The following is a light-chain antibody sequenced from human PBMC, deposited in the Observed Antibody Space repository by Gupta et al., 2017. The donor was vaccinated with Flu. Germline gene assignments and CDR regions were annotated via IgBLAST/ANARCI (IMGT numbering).Light chain of an antibody. Sequence: SSELPQPPSVSVSPGQTASITCSGDKLGDIYVSWYQQKPGQSPVLVIYQDNQRPSGIPERFSGSNSGHTATLTISVTQALDEADYYWQAWDSGTCGFGGGTKLTVL. J-gene: IGLJ2*01. CDR2: QDN. CDR1: KLGDIY. CDR3: QAWDSGTCG. V-gene: IGLV3-1*01.